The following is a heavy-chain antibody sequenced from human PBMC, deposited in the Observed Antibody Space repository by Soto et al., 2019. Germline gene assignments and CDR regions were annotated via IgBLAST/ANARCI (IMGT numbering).Heavy chain of an antibody. Sequence: SQTLSLTCAISGDSVSSDSVSWNWIRQSPSRGLEWLGRTYYKSKWYDNYAVSVKSRVTINPDTSKNQVTLHLNSVTLEDTAVYYCARAIGPTEGVFDYWGQGTLVTVSS. CDR2: TYYKSKWYD. D-gene: IGHD3-16*01. CDR1: GDSVSSDSVS. V-gene: IGHV6-1*01. CDR3: ARAIGPTEGVFDY. J-gene: IGHJ4*02.